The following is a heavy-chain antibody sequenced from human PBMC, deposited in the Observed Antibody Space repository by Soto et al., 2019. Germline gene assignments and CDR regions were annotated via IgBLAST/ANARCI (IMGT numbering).Heavy chain of an antibody. D-gene: IGHD3-22*01. J-gene: IGHJ4*02. Sequence: PGGSLRLSCAASGFTFSRYWMHWVRQAPGKGLEWVSRILSDESSTRYADFVKGRFIISRDNAKNTLYLQMNSLRAEDTAVYYCATGYDSSPRTAFLDYWGQGTLVTSPQ. CDR2: ILSDESST. V-gene: IGHV3-74*01. CDR3: ATGYDSSPRTAFLDY. CDR1: GFTFSRYW.